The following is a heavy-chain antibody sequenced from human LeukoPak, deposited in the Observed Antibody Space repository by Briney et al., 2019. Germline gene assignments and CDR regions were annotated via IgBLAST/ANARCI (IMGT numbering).Heavy chain of an antibody. CDR1: GGTFSSYA. CDR2: IIPILGIA. J-gene: IGHJ4*02. D-gene: IGHD2-8*01. Sequence: SVKVSCKASGGTFSSYAISWVRQAPGQGLEWMGRIIPILGIANYAQKFQGRVTITADKSTSTAYMELSSLRSEDTAVYYCARTYCTNGVCYSVYFDYWGQETLVTVSS. V-gene: IGHV1-69*04. CDR3: ARTYCTNGVCYSVYFDY.